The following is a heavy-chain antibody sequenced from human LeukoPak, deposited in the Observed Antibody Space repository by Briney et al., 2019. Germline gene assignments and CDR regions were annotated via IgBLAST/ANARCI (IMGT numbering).Heavy chain of an antibody. CDR2: INSKSGGT. J-gene: IGHJ3*02. V-gene: IGHV1-2*02. CDR1: GYTFTAYY. Sequence: ASVKVSCTASGYTFTAYYMHWVRQAPGQGLEWMGWINSKSGGTNYAQKFQGRVTITRDTSISTAYMALSRLRSDDTGVYYCARGGNYYDSSGYYDDAFDIWGQGTMVTVSS. CDR3: ARGGNYYDSSGYYDDAFDI. D-gene: IGHD3-22*01.